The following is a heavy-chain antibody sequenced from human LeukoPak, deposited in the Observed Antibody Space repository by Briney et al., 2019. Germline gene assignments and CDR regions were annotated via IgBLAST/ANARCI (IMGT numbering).Heavy chain of an antibody. V-gene: IGHV3-48*04. CDR2: ISSSSSTI. D-gene: IGHD6-19*01. Sequence: PGGSLRLSCAASGFTFSSYSMSWVRQAPGKGLEWVSSISSSSSTIYYADSVKGRFTISRDNAKNSLYLQMNSLRAEDTAVYYCARDFGSGWWALLDYWGQGTLVTVSS. CDR1: GFTFSSYS. J-gene: IGHJ4*02. CDR3: ARDFGSGWWALLDY.